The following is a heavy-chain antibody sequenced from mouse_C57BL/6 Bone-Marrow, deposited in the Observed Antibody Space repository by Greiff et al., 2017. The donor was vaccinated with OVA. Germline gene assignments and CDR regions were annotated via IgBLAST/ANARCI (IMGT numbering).Heavy chain of an antibody. V-gene: IGHV5-6*03. CDR3: ARQDYYGSSYGFDY. CDR1: GFTFSSYG. D-gene: IGHD1-1*01. CDR2: ISSGGSYT. J-gene: IGHJ2*01. Sequence: EVNVVESGGGLVKPGGSLKLSCAASGFTFSSYGMSWVRQTPDKRLEWVATISSGGSYTYYPDSVKGRFTISRDNAKNTLYLQMSSLKSEDTAMYYCARQDYYGSSYGFDYWGQGTTLTVSS.